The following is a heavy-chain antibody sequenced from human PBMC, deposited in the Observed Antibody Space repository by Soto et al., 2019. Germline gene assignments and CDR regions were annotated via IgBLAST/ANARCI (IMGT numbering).Heavy chain of an antibody. CDR1: GYSFTMYW. CDR3: ARHWRVAGAVNDAFGI. Sequence: GESLKISCKGSGYSFTMYWITWVRQMPGKGLELMGKIDPGDSYTIYSPSFQGRVTISADKSIDTAYLQWSSLQASDTAMYFCARHWRVAGAVNDAFGIWGQGTVVTVSS. V-gene: IGHV5-10-1*01. D-gene: IGHD3-16*01. J-gene: IGHJ3*02. CDR2: IDPGDSYT.